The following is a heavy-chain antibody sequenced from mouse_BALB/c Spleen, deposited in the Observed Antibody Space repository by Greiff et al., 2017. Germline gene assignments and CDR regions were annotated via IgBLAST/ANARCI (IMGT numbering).Heavy chain of an antibody. CDR1: GFTFSSYA. Sequence: DVMLVESGGGLVKPGGSLKLSCAASGFTFSSYAMSWVRQTPEKRLEWVATISSGGSYTYYPDSVKGRFTISRDNAKNTLYLQMSSLRSEDTAMYYSARRDYYGSSSYFDYWGQGTTLTVSS. CDR2: ISSGGSYT. CDR3: ARRDYYGSSSYFDY. J-gene: IGHJ2*01. V-gene: IGHV5-9-1*01. D-gene: IGHD1-1*01.